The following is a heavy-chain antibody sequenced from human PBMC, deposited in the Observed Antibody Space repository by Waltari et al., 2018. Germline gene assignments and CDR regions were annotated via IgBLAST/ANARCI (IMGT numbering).Heavy chain of an antibody. CDR3: ARADRGPRSGSAATPAWGP. J-gene: IGHJ5*02. V-gene: IGHV4-34*01. Sequence: QVQLQQWGAGLLKPSETLSLTCAVSGGSFTFFYWTWIRQPPGKGLEWIGEINPRGTPKYSPDLRSRVSSSSDTSKNQFSLKLTSVTAADTAVYYCARADRGPRSGSAATPAWGPWGQGTLVTVSS. CDR1: GGSFTFFY. D-gene: IGHD1-26*01. CDR2: INPRGTP.